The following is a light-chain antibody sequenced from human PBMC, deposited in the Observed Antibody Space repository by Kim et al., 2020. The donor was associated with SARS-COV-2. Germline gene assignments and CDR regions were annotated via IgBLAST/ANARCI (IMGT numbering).Light chain of an antibody. Sequence: EIVMTQSPAPLSVSPGERASLSCRASQSIDNNLAWYQQQPGQAPRLLIFGASTRATGIPARFRGSGSGTEFTLTILNLLSEDFAVYFCQQYNNWPRTFGQGTKVDIK. CDR3: QQYNNWPRT. V-gene: IGKV3-15*01. CDR1: QSIDNN. CDR2: GAS. J-gene: IGKJ1*01.